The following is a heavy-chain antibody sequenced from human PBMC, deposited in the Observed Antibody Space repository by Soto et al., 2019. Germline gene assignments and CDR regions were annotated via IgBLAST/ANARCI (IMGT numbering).Heavy chain of an antibody. CDR1: GFSLTTTGMC. CDR2: IDWNDDK. D-gene: IGHD6-19*01. Sequence: SGPTLVNPTQTLTLTCTVSGFSLTTTGMCVSWIRQPPGKALEWLARIDWNDDKYYSKSLKTRLTISKDTSKNQVVLTMTNMDPVDTATYYCARSSSGWYSAPDYWGQGTLVTVSS. CDR3: ARSSSGWYSAPDY. V-gene: IGHV2-70*11. J-gene: IGHJ4*02.